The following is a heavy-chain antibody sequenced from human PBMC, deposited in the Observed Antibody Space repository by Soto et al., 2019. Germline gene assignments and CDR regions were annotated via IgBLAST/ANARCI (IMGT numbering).Heavy chain of an antibody. V-gene: IGHV1-46*01. D-gene: IGHD5-18*01. CDR3: AREGGFSSREFDS. Sequence: ASVKVSCKAAGYTFTRDNIHWVRQARGKGLEWMGVIHPSDSRTTFAQKFQGRVTMTRETSTNTVHMELSSLRSEDTAVYYCAREGGFSSREFDSWGQGTQVTVSS. CDR2: IHPSDSRT. J-gene: IGHJ4*02. CDR1: GYTFTRDN.